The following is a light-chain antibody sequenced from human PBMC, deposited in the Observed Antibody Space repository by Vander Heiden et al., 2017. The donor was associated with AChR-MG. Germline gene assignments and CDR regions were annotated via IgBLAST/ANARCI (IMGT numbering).Light chain of an antibody. CDR2: RAS. Sequence: DNQMTQSPSTLLASVGDRVTITCRGSQSIGTWLVGYQQNQGKSPRLLIYRASNLESGVPSRFSGSGSGTEFTLTISSLQPYDFVTDYCQQCSSQSAISFGRGTRLEIK. V-gene: IGKV1-5*03. J-gene: IGKJ5*01. CDR1: QSIGTW. CDR3: QQCSSQSAIS.